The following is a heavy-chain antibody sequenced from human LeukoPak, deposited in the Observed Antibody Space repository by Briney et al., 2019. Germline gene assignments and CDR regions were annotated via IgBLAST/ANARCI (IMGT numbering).Heavy chain of an antibody. CDR2: LSHDGNNK. D-gene: IGHD3-16*01. Sequence: GSLRLSCAASGFIFSSYAMHWVRQAPGKGLEWVAILSHDGNNKYYTDSVKGRFTISRDNSKNALYLQMNSLRAEDTAVYYCARDKDYVRYYYMDVWGKGTTVTVSS. V-gene: IGHV3-30*04. J-gene: IGHJ6*03. CDR1: GFIFSSYA. CDR3: ARDKDYVRYYYMDV.